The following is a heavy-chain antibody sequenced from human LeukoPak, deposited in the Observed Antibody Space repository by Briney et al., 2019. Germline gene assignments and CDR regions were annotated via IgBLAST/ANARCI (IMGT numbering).Heavy chain of an antibody. Sequence: GASAKVSCKASGYTFTSYGISWVRQAPGQGLEWMGWISAYNGNTNYAQKLQGRVTMTTDTSTSTAYMELRSLRSDDTAVYYCARDRPYSSGWYGNNWFDHWGQGTLVTVSS. V-gene: IGHV1-18*01. D-gene: IGHD6-19*01. CDR2: ISAYNGNT. J-gene: IGHJ5*02. CDR1: GYTFTSYG. CDR3: ARDRPYSSGWYGNNWFDH.